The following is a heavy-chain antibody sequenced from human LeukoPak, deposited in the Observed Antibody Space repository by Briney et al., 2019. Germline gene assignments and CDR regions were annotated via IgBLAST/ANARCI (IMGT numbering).Heavy chain of an antibody. V-gene: IGHV1-69*04. CDR2: IIPILGIA. CDR3: AGAYYGSGETLDY. Sequence: VASVKVSCKSSGGTFSSYAISWVRQAPGQGLEWMGRIIPILGIANYAQKFQVRVTITADKSTSTAYMELSSLRSEDTAVYYCAGAYYGSGETLDYWGQGTLVTVSS. CDR1: GGTFSSYA. D-gene: IGHD3-10*01. J-gene: IGHJ4*02.